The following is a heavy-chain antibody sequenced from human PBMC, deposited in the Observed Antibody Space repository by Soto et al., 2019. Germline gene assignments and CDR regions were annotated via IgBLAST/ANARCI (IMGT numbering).Heavy chain of an antibody. D-gene: IGHD2-21*02. V-gene: IGHV3-23*01. CDR3: ATEHIVVVTAWYFDY. Sequence: GGSLRLSCAASGFTFSSYAMSWVRQAPGKGLEWVSAISGSGGSTYYADSVKGRFTISRDNSKNTLYLQMNSLRAEDTAVYYCATEHIVVVTAWYFDYWGQGTLVTVSS. J-gene: IGHJ4*02. CDR1: GFTFSSYA. CDR2: ISGSGGST.